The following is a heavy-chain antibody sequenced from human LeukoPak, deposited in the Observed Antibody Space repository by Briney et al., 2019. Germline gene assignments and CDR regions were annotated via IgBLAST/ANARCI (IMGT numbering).Heavy chain of an antibody. D-gene: IGHD2-2*01. V-gene: IGHV3-23*01. CDR2: ISGSGGST. CDR3: AKGVVVVPAALNYFDY. J-gene: IGHJ4*02. Sequence: PGGSLRLSCAASGFTFSSYAMSWVRQAPGKGLEWVSAISGSGGSTYYADSVKGRFTISRDNSKNTLYLQMNSLRAEDTAVYYCAKGVVVVPAALNYFDYWGQGTLFTVSS. CDR1: GFTFSSYA.